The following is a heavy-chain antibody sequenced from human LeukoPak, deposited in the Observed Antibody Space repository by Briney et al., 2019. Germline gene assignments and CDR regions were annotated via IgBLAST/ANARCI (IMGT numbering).Heavy chain of an antibody. V-gene: IGHV1-69*13. CDR2: IIPIFGTA. Sequence: ASVKVSCKASGGTFSSYAISWVRQAPGQGLEWMGGIIPIFGTANYAQKFQGRVTITADESTSTAYMELSSLRSDDTAVYYCARDRRRGSFWSYMDVWGKGTTVTVSS. D-gene: IGHD3-16*01. J-gene: IGHJ6*03. CDR3: ARDRRRGSFWSYMDV. CDR1: GGTFSSYA.